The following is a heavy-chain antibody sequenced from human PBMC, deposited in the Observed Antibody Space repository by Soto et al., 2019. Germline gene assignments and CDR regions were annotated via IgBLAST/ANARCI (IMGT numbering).Heavy chain of an antibody. J-gene: IGHJ4*02. CDR3: GGKNYDSSGYFEY. V-gene: IGHV4-30-4*02. CDR1: GGSISSGGHY. Sequence: SETLSLTCIVSGGSISSGGHYCSWIRQHPVKGLEWIGYIYSSVNTYYNPSLKSRLTISVDTSKNQFSLKLSSVTAADTAVYYCGGKNYDSSGYFEYWGQGTMVTVSS. CDR2: IYSSVNT. D-gene: IGHD3-22*01.